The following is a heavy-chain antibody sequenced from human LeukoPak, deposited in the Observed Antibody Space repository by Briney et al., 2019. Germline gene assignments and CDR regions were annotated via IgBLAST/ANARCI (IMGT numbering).Heavy chain of an antibody. J-gene: IGHJ4*02. Sequence: GASVKVSFKASGYTFAAYYLHWVRQAPGQGLHWMGWINPNSAGTIYAQEFQGRVTMTRDSSISAAYMELSSLRSDDTAVYYCARDPYYYDSRGSLMPFDYWGQGTLVTVSS. V-gene: IGHV1-2*02. CDR1: GYTFAAYY. CDR2: INPNSAGT. D-gene: IGHD3-22*01. CDR3: ARDPYYYDSRGSLMPFDY.